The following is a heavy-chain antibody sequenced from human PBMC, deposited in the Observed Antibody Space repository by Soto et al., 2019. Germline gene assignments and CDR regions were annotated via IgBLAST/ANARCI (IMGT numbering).Heavy chain of an antibody. CDR2: IYASGTT. D-gene: IGHD1-1*01. CDR3: ARESRSELGTVEY. Sequence: QVRLQESGPGLVKPSETLSLTCTVSGASISNYYWSWIRQPAGKGLECLGRIYASGTTTYNPSLRSRVTMSVDTSKNQFSRNLNSVTDADTAVYYCARESRSELGTVEYWGQGTLVTVSS. J-gene: IGHJ4*02. CDR1: GASISNYY. V-gene: IGHV4-4*07.